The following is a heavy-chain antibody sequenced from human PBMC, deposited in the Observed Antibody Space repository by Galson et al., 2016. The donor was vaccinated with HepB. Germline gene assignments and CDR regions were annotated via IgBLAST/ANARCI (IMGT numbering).Heavy chain of an antibody. Sequence: SLRLSCAASGFTFSSFAMSWVRQTPGKGLEWVSTIFGSGGAYYADSVKGRFTISRDNSKNITYLQMSSLRAEDTAVYYCAKDGNGFGSGHYTDVEWFHPWGQGTLVTVSS. D-gene: IGHD3-3*01. CDR1: GFTFSSFA. CDR2: IFGSGGA. V-gene: IGHV3-23*01. J-gene: IGHJ5*02. CDR3: AKDGNGFGSGHYTDVEWFHP.